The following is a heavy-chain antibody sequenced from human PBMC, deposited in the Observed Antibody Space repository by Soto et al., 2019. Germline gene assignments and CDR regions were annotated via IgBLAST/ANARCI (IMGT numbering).Heavy chain of an antibody. J-gene: IGHJ6*02. CDR3: ARDPSKFDV. V-gene: IGHV1-18*01. CDR1: GYTFISYG. Sequence: ASVKVSCKASGYTFISYGISWVRQAPGQGLEWMGWISGYNGDTKYAQKFQGRVTMTTDTSTSTAYMELRSLRSDDTAVYYCARDPSKFDVWGHGTTVTVSS. CDR2: ISGYNGDT.